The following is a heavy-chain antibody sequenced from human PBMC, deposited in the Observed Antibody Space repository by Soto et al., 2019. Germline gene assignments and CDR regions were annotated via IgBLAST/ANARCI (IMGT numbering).Heavy chain of an antibody. J-gene: IGHJ5*02. D-gene: IGHD2-15*01. CDR2: INHSGST. V-gene: IGHV4-34*01. Sequence: LSLTCAVYGGSFSGYYWSWIRQPPGKGLEWIGEINHSGSTNYNPSLKSRVTISVDTSKNQFSLKLSSVTAADTAVYYCARGRSVVVVAATKPRGYWFDPWGQGTLVTVSS. CDR3: ARGRSVVVVAATKPRGYWFDP. CDR1: GGSFSGYY.